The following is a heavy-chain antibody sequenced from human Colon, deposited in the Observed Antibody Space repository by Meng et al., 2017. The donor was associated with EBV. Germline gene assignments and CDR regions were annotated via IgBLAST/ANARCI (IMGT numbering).Heavy chain of an antibody. CDR3: ARDKSIRG. D-gene: IGHD2/OR15-2a*01. J-gene: IGHJ4*02. CDR1: GFTSVTYS. CDR2: ISDSGRSI. V-gene: IGHV3-21*01. Sequence: GGGVVHAGGSLYLSVAAFGFTSVTYSMNWVRQAPGKGLEWVSSISDSGRSIYYADSVKGRFTISRDNAKTPLYLQMNSLRGEDTAVYYYARDKSIRGWGQGTLVTVSS.